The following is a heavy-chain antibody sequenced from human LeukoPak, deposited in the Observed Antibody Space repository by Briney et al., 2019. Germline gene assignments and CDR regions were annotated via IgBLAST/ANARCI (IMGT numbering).Heavy chain of an antibody. Sequence: PGGSLRLSCAVSGFKFNTHNLNWVRQAPGRGLEWVSSISSGSKYILYADSVKGRFTVSRDNAKNSLYLQMNSLRAEDTAVYYCARVRAGLQAFDTWGQGTLVTVSP. J-gene: IGHJ5*02. D-gene: IGHD4-11*01. CDR1: GFKFNTHN. CDR3: ARVRAGLQAFDT. CDR2: ISSGSKYI. V-gene: IGHV3-21*01.